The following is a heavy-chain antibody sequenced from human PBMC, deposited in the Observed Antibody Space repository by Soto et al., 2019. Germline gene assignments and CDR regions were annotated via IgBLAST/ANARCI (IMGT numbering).Heavy chain of an antibody. J-gene: IGHJ5*02. D-gene: IGHD2-15*01. CDR2: FDPEDGET. V-gene: IGHV1-24*01. CDR1: GYTLTELS. CDR3: ATGVYCSGGSCSWFDP. Sequence: ASVKVSCKVSGYTLTELSMHWVRQAPGKGLEWMGGFDPEDGETIYAQKFQGRVTMTEDTSTDTAYMELSSLRSEDTAVYYCATGVYCSGGSCSWFDPWGQGTLVTVSS.